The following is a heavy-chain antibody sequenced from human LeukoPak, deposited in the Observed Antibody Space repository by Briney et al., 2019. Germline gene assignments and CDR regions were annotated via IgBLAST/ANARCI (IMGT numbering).Heavy chain of an antibody. D-gene: IGHD1-1*01. CDR3: ARRAVERRYYYYYMDV. V-gene: IGHV3-20*04. CDR1: GFTFDDYG. CDR2: INWNGGST. J-gene: IGHJ6*03. Sequence: GGSLRLSCAASGFTFDDYGMSWVRQAPAKGLEWVSGINWNGGSTGYADSVKGRFTISRDNAKNSLYLQMNSLRAEDTALYYCARRAVERRYYYYYMDVWGKGTTVTVSS.